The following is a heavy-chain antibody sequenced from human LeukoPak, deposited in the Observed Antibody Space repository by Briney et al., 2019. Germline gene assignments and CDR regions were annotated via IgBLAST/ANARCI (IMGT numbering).Heavy chain of an antibody. CDR2: ISSSSSYI. D-gene: IGHD1-26*01. Sequence: GGSLRLSCAASGFTFSSYSMNWVRQAPGKGLEWVSSISSSSSYIYYADSVEGRFTISRDNAKNSLYLQMDSLRAEDTAVYYCARQSLSVSGSYYDDYWGQGTLVTVSS. CDR3: ARQSLSVSGSYYDDY. J-gene: IGHJ4*02. CDR1: GFTFSSYS. V-gene: IGHV3-21*01.